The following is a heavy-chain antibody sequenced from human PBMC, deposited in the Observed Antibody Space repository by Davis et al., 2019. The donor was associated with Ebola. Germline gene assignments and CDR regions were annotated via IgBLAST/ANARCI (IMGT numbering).Heavy chain of an antibody. J-gene: IGHJ4*02. CDR3: ARDTLYLPIAAAGSDPLDY. V-gene: IGHV1-46*01. Sequence: ASVKVSCKSSKYSFTTYYMHWVRQAPGQGLEWMGGINPSGGRATYARNFQGRVTMTRDTSTSTAYMELSSLRSEDTAVYYCARDTLYLPIAAAGSDPLDYWGQGTLVTVSS. D-gene: IGHD6-13*01. CDR1: KYSFTTYY. CDR2: INPSGGRA.